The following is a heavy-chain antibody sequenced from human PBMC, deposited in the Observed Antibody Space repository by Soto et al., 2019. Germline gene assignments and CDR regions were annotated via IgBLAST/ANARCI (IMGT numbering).Heavy chain of an antibody. V-gene: IGHV1-8*01. CDR2: MNPNSGNT. CDR1: GYTFTSYD. D-gene: IGHD2-2*02. CDR3: ARGLFQPYWVVPPAISAGFGP. J-gene: IGHJ5*02. Sequence: ASVKVSCKASGYTFTSYDINWVRQATGQGLEWMGWMNPNSGNTGYAQKFQGRVTMTRNTSISTAYMELSSLRSEDTAGYYCARGLFQPYWVVPPAISAGFGPWGKGTLVTVST.